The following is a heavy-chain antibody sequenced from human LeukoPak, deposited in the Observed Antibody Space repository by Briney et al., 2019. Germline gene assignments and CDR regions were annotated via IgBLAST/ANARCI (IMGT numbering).Heavy chain of an antibody. V-gene: IGHV1-18*01. Sequence: ASVTVSCKATGYTFTSYGISWVRQAPGQGLEWMGWITAYNDNTNYTQKLQGRVTMTTDTSTRTAYMELRSLRSDDTAVYYCARALLWFGEASHIDYWGQGTLVTASS. J-gene: IGHJ4*02. CDR2: ITAYNDNT. CDR1: GYTFTSYG. CDR3: ARALLWFGEASHIDY. D-gene: IGHD3-10*01.